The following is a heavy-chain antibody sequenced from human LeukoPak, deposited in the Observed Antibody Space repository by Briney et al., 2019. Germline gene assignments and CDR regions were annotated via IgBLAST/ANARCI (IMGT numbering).Heavy chain of an antibody. J-gene: IGHJ4*02. CDR2: IYYSGST. V-gene: IGHV4-38-2*02. CDR3: ARVHGDYFDY. CDR1: SYSISGGYY. Sequence: SETLSLTCTVSSYSISGGYYWGWIRQPPGKGLEWIGSIYYSGSTYYNPSLKSRVTISVDTSKNQFSLKLSSVTAADTAVYYCARVHGDYFDYWGQGTLVTVSS. D-gene: IGHD4-17*01.